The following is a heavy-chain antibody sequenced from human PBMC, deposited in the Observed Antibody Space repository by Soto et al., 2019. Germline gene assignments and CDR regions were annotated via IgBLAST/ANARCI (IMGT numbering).Heavy chain of an antibody. J-gene: IGHJ4*02. Sequence: SETLSLTCNVSGGSIRSSSYFWGWVRQPPGKGLEWIGHMYYTGSTYYNPSLKSRVTTFMDTSKNHFYLTLSSVTAADTAVYYCASVTMRGDYFDYWGQGTLVTVSS. V-gene: IGHV4-39*02. CDR2: MYYTGST. CDR1: GGSIRSSSYF. CDR3: ASVTMRGDYFDY. D-gene: IGHD4-17*01.